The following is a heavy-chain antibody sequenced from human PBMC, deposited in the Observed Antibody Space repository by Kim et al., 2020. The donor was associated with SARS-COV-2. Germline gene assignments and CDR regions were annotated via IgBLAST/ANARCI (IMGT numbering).Heavy chain of an antibody. V-gene: IGHV4-4*02. Sequence: GSTNYTPSLKSRVTISVDKSKTQFSLKLSSGTAADTAVYYCARIYGWFDPWGQGTLVTVSS. J-gene: IGHJ5*02. CDR3: ARIYGWFDP. CDR2: GST. D-gene: IGHD5-12*01.